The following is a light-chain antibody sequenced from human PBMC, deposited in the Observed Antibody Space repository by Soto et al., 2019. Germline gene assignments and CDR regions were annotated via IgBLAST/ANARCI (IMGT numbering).Light chain of an antibody. CDR3: QQLNSYPT. CDR1: QGISSY. CDR2: AAS. J-gene: IGKJ1*01. Sequence: IRITQSPSSFSASTGDRVTITCRASQGISSYLAWYQQKPGKAPKLLIYAASTLQSGVPSRFSGSGSGTEFTLTISSLQPEDFATYYCQQLNSYPTFGQGTKVDIK. V-gene: IGKV1-9*01.